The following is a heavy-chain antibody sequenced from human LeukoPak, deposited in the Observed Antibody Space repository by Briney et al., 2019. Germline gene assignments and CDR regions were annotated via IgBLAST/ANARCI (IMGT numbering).Heavy chain of an antibody. CDR3: AKDGSSGWFFDY. CDR2: IGHDGSHN. D-gene: IGHD6-19*01. V-gene: IGHV3-30*02. J-gene: IGHJ4*02. Sequence: GGSLRLSCVASGFTFSTYGMHWVRQAPGKGLEWVAFIGHDGSHNYRADTVKGRLSVSRDNSNNTLYLQMNTLRPEDTAVYYCAKDGSSGWFFDYWGQGTPVTVSS. CDR1: GFTFSTYG.